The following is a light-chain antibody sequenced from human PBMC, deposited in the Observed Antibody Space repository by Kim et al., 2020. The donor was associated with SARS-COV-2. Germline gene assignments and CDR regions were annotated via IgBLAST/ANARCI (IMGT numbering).Light chain of an antibody. V-gene: IGKV3-15*01. CDR3: QQYNNWPPWT. CDR1: QSVSSD. CDR2: GAA. Sequence: SPGERATLSCRASQSVSSDLAWYQQKPGQAPRLLIYGAATRATGIPARFSGSGSGTEFTLTISSRQSEDFAVYYCQQYNNWPPWTFGQGTKVEIK. J-gene: IGKJ1*01.